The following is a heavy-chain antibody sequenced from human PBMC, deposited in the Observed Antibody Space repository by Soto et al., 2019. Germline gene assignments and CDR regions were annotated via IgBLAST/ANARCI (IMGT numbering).Heavy chain of an antibody. CDR3: ARTTDAFDI. CDR1: GYSISNGGYY. Sequence: QVQLQESGPGLVKPSQTLSLTCTVSGYSISNGGYYWSWIRQRPGEGLEWLGYFYYSGSTYYNPSLKSRPSISVYTSKKQYSLKVNSVTAADTAVYYCARTTDAFDIWGQGTMVTVSS. CDR2: FYYSGST. J-gene: IGHJ3*02. D-gene: IGHD1-1*01. V-gene: IGHV4-31*03.